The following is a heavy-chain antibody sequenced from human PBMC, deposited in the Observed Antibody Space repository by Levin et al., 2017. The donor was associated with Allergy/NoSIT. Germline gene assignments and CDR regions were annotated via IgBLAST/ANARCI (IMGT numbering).Heavy chain of an antibody. J-gene: IGHJ6*03. Sequence: GGSLRLSCAASGFTFSTNWMSWVRQAPGKGLVWAADIKEDGSTKYYVDSVKGRFTISRDNARNSLYLQMNSLRAEDTAVYYCARQVVVAGTKNYYYMDVWGKGTTVTVSS. CDR2: IKEDGSTK. CDR1: GFTFSTNW. V-gene: IGHV3-7*04. D-gene: IGHD6-19*01. CDR3: ARQVVVAGTKNYYYMDV.